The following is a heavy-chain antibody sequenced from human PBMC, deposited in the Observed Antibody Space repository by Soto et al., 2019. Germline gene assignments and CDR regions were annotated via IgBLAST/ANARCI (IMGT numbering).Heavy chain of an antibody. CDR1: GGTFGSYT. CDR2: IIPILGIA. V-gene: IGHV1-69*02. Sequence: GASVKVSCEASGGTFGSYTISWVRQAPGQGLEWMGRIIPILGIANYAQKLQGRVTITTDTSASTAYMELSSLRSEDTAVYYCARAPGGPSFDYWGQGTLVTVSS. D-gene: IGHD3-10*01. CDR3: ARAPGGPSFDY. J-gene: IGHJ4*02.